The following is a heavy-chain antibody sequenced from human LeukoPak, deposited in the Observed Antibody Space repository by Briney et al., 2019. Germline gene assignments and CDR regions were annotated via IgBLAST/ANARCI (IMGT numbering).Heavy chain of an antibody. D-gene: IGHD5-18*01. V-gene: IGHV3-23*01. Sequence: GGSLRLSCAASGFTFSSYAMSWVRQAPGKGLEWVSAISGSGGSTYYADSVKGRFTISRDNSKNTLYLQMNSLRAEDTAVYYCAKDPRRGHSYGYGFDYWGQGTLVTVSS. CDR1: GFTFSSYA. J-gene: IGHJ4*02. CDR3: AKDPRRGHSYGYGFDY. CDR2: ISGSGGST.